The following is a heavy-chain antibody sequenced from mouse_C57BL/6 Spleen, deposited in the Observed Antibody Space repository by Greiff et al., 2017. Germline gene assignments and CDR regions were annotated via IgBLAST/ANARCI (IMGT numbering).Heavy chain of an antibody. Sequence: QVHVQQPGAELVKPGASVTLSCKASGYTFTSYWMHWVKQRPVQGLEWIGMIHPNSGSTNYNEKFKSKATLTVDKSSSTAYMQLSSLTSEDTAVYYCTRSDDYGSSHWYFDVWGTGTTVTVSS. D-gene: IGHD1-1*01. CDR2: IHPNSGST. J-gene: IGHJ1*03. CDR1: GYTFTSYW. CDR3: TRSDDYGSSHWYFDV. V-gene: IGHV1-64*01.